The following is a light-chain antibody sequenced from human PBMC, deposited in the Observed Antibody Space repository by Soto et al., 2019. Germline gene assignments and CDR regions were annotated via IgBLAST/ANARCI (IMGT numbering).Light chain of an antibody. CDR2: GAS. Sequence: ETVMTQSPATLSVSPGERATLSCRASQSISSNLAWFQQKPGQAPRLLIYGASTRATSFPARFSGSGSGTDFTLTISSLQSEDFAVYYCQQYDNWPLTFGGGSMVDIK. V-gene: IGKV3-15*01. CDR3: QQYDNWPLT. CDR1: QSISSN. J-gene: IGKJ4*01.